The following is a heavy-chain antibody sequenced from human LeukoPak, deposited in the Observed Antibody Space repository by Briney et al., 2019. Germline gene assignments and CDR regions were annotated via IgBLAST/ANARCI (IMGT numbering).Heavy chain of an antibody. Sequence: PGGSLRLSCAASGFTFSNAWMSWVRQAPGKGLEWVGRIKSKTDGGTTDYAAPVKGRFTISRDDSKNTLYLQMNSLKTEDTAVYYCTTLVGGYSGYDWRYSSSWYGSPMFDPWGQGTLVTVSS. D-gene: IGHD6-13*01. V-gene: IGHV3-15*01. J-gene: IGHJ5*02. CDR3: TTLVGGYSGYDWRYSSSWYGSPMFDP. CDR2: IKSKTDGGTT. CDR1: GFTFSNAW.